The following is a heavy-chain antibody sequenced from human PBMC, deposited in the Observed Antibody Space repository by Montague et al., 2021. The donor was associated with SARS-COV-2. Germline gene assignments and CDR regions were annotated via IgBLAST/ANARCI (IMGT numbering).Heavy chain of an antibody. CDR2: ISSSSSTI. CDR3: AREGSITLAGLLDY. CDR1: GFTFSSYS. Sequence: SLRLSCAASGFTFSSYSMNWVRQAPGKGLEWVSYISSSSSTIYYADSXXGRFTISRDNAKNSLYLQMNSLRDEDTAVYYCAREGSITLAGLLDYWGQGTLVTVSS. J-gene: IGHJ4*02. D-gene: IGHD6-19*01. V-gene: IGHV3-48*02.